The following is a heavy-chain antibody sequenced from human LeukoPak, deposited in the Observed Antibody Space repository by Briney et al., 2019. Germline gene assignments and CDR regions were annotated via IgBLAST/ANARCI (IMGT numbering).Heavy chain of an antibody. CDR2: IYYSGST. CDR3: ARGGPPGYYYDYYMDV. V-gene: IGHV4-59*01. J-gene: IGHJ6*03. CDR1: GGSISSYY. Sequence: ASETLSLTCTVSGGSISSYYWSWIRQTPGKGLEWFGYIYYSGSTNFNPSLKSRVTISVDTSKNQFSLKMSSVTAADTAVYFCARGGPPGYYYDYYMDVWGKGTTVTISS.